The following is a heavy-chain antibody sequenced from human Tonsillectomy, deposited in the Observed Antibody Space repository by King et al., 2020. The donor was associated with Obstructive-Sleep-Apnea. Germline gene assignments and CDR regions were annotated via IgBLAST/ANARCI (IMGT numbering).Heavy chain of an antibody. D-gene: IGHD3-10*01. CDR2: IYYSGST. Sequence: VQLQESGPGLVKPSQTLSLTCTVSGGSISSGGYYWSWIRQHPGKGLEWIGYIYYSGSTYYNPSLKSRVSISVDTSKNQFSLKLSSVTAADTAVYYCARDHGSGSYLSGWFDPWGQGTLVTVSS. CDR3: ARDHGSGSYLSGWFDP. J-gene: IGHJ5*02. V-gene: IGHV4-31*03. CDR1: GGSISSGGYY.